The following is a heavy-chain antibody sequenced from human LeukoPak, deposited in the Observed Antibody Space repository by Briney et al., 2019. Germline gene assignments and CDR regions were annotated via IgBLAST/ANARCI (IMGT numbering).Heavy chain of an antibody. Sequence: SETLSLTCAVYGGSFSGYYWSWIRQPPGKGLEWIGEINHSGSTNYDPSLKSRVTISVDTSKNQFSLKLSSVTAADTAVYYCARGNIVLMVYARGYWFDPWGQGTLVTVSS. D-gene: IGHD2-8*01. V-gene: IGHV4-34*01. J-gene: IGHJ5*02. CDR3: ARGNIVLMVYARGYWFDP. CDR1: GGSFSGYY. CDR2: INHSGST.